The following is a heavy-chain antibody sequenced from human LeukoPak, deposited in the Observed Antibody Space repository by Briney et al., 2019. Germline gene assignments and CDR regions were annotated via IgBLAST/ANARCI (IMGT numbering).Heavy chain of an antibody. CDR2: IIPIFGTA. D-gene: IGHD3-16*01. J-gene: IGHJ4*02. CDR1: GGTFSSYA. Sequence: SVKVSCKASGGTFSSYAISWVRQAPGQGLEWMGGIIPIFGTANYAQKFQGRVTITADESTSTAYMELRSLRSDDTAVYYCARGDYVWGSYPYFDYWGQGTLVTVSS. CDR3: ARGDYVWGSYPYFDY. V-gene: IGHV1-69*13.